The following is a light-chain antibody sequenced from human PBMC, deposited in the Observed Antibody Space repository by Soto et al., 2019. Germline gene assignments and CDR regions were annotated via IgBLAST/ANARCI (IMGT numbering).Light chain of an antibody. CDR2: GTS. Sequence: EIVMTQSPATLSVSPGERATLSCRASQSLSSNLAWYQQKPGQAPRLLIYGTSTRATGIPARFSGSGSGTEFTLTISSLQSEDFAVSYCQQCNNWPHTFGQGTKVEIK. CDR3: QQCNNWPHT. CDR1: QSLSSN. V-gene: IGKV3-15*01. J-gene: IGKJ1*01.